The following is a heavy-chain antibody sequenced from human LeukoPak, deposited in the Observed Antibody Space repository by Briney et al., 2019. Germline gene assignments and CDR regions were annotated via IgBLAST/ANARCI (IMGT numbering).Heavy chain of an antibody. D-gene: IGHD6-19*01. V-gene: IGHV4-59*01. J-gene: IGHJ4*02. CDR2: IYYSGNT. CDR3: VRENYSSGWYGIIDY. Sequence: SSDTLSLTCTVSGGSISNYYWSWIRQPPGKGLEGIGYIYYSGNTNYNPSLKSRVTISVDTSKNQFSLELSSVTAADTAVYYCVRENYSSGWYGIIDYWGQGTLVTVSS. CDR1: GGSISNYY.